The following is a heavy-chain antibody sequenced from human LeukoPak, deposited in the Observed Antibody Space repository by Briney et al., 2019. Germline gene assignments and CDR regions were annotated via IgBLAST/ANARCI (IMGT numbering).Heavy chain of an antibody. Sequence: PGGSLRLSCAASGFTFSSYAMHWVRQAPGKGLEWVAVISYDGSNKYYADSVKGRFTISRDNSKNTLYLQMNSLRAEDTAVYYCASGASVQLERRLTLRPFDYWGQGTLVTVSS. J-gene: IGHJ4*02. CDR2: ISYDGSNK. CDR3: ASGASVQLERRLTLRPFDY. CDR1: GFTFSSYA. V-gene: IGHV3-30*04. D-gene: IGHD1-1*01.